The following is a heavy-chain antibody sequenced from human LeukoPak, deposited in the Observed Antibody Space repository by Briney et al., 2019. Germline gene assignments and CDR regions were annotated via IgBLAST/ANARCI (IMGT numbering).Heavy chain of an antibody. Sequence: PSETLSLTCTVSGGSISSSTYYWGWIRQPPGKGLEWIGSIYYSGTTYYNPSLKSRVTISADTSKNQFSLKLSSVTAADTAVYYCARDSAARGSSSVGIWGQGTLVTVSS. CDR1: GGSISSSTYY. CDR3: ARDSAARGSSSVGI. V-gene: IGHV4-39*02. J-gene: IGHJ4*02. D-gene: IGHD6-13*01. CDR2: IYYSGTT.